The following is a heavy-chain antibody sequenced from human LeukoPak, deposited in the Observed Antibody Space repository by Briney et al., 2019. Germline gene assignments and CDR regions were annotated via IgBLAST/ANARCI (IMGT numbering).Heavy chain of an antibody. CDR3: ARDPAQVLSDYGMDV. D-gene: IGHD2-15*01. CDR1: GGTFSSYA. CDR2: IIPIFGTA. J-gene: IGHJ6*02. Sequence: SVKVSCKASGGTFSSYAISWVRQAPGQGLEWMGGIIPIFGTANYAQKFQGRVTITADESTSTAYMELSSLRSKDTAVYYCARDPAQVLSDYGMDVWGQGTTVTVSS. V-gene: IGHV1-69*13.